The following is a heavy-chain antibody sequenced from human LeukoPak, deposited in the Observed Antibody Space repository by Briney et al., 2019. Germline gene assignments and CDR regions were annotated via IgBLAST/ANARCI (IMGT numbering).Heavy chain of an antibody. CDR3: ARGINNQLFFAN. V-gene: IGHV3-66*01. D-gene: IGHD1/OR15-1a*01. Sequence: PGGSLRLSCSVSEFTVSNNSMTGVRQAPGKGLVWVSLIYSGGSTYYADSVKGRFTISRDDFKNTFYLQMNSLRAEDTAVYHCARGINNQLFFANWGQGTPVAVSS. CDR1: EFTVSNNS. CDR2: IYSGGST. J-gene: IGHJ4*02.